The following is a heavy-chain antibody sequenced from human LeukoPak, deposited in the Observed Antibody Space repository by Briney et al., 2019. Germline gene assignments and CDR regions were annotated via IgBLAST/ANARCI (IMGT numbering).Heavy chain of an antibody. D-gene: IGHD3-10*01. CDR2: ISAYNGNT. CDR1: GYTFTSYG. Sequence: ASVKVSCKASGYTFTSYGISWVRQAPRQGLEWMGWISAYNGNTNYAQKLQGRVTMTTDTSTSTAYMELRSLRSDDTAVYYCARVPQWGFGESYFDYWGREPWSPSPQ. V-gene: IGHV1-18*01. J-gene: IGHJ4*02. CDR3: ARVPQWGFGESYFDY.